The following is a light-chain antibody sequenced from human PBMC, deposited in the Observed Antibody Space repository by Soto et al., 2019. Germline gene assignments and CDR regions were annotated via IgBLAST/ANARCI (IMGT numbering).Light chain of an antibody. Sequence: QSALTQPASVSGSPGQSITISCTGTSSDIGTYKYVSWFQHHPGKAPKLIIYEVSNRPSGVSNRFSGSKSGDTASLTISGLHAEDEADYYCSSYTSSSTLYVFGTGTKLTVL. CDR1: SSDIGTYKY. V-gene: IGLV2-14*01. CDR2: EVS. CDR3: SSYTSSSTLYV. J-gene: IGLJ1*01.